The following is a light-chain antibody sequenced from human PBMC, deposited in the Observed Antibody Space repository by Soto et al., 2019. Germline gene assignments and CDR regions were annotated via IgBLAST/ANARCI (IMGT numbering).Light chain of an antibody. CDR2: EVN. Sequence: QSALTEPASASGSPGQPITISCSGTPSDIGAYKYVSWYQQHPGKVPKLMIYEVNNRPSGVSDRFSGSKSGNTASLTISGLQAEDEADYYCSSYTGDNTWMFGGGTKLTVL. CDR1: PSDIGAYKY. V-gene: IGLV2-14*01. J-gene: IGLJ3*02. CDR3: SSYTGDNTWM.